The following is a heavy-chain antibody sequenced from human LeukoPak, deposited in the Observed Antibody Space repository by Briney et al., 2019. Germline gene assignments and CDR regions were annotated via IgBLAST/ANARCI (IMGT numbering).Heavy chain of an antibody. CDR3: AREGLSSSDYDY. CDR2: IYYGGST. Sequence: SETLSLTCTVSGGSISSGDYSWSWIRQPPGKGLEWIGYIYYGGSTYYNPSLKSRVTISVDTSKNQFSLKLSSVTAADTAVYYCAREGLSSSDYDYWGQGTLVTVSS. D-gene: IGHD3-22*01. V-gene: IGHV4-30-4*01. CDR1: GGSISSGDYS. J-gene: IGHJ4*02.